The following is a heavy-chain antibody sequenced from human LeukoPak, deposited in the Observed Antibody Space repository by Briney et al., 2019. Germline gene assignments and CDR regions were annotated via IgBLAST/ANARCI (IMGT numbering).Heavy chain of an antibody. J-gene: IGHJ5*02. D-gene: IGHD2-8*01. CDR3: ASGYCTNGVCRKNWFDP. CDR1: GGSFSSYY. V-gene: IGHV4-59*01. Sequence: SETLSLTWAVYGGSFSSYYGSWIRQPPGEGLEWIGYIYYSGSTNYNPALKSRVTISVDKSKNQFSLKLSSVTAADTAVYYCASGYCTNGVCRKNWFDPWGQGTLVTVSS. CDR2: IYYSGST.